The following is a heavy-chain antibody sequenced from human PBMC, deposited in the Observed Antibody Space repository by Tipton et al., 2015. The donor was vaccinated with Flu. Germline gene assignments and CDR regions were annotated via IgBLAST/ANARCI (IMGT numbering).Heavy chain of an antibody. CDR3: ARAVGGWPHTSAAFDI. J-gene: IGHJ3*02. Sequence: TLSLTCTVSGGSISSYYWSWIRQPPGKGLEWIGYIYYSGSANYNPSLKSRVTISVDTSKNQFSLNLSSVTAADTAVYYCARAVGGWPHTSAAFDIWGQGTMVTVSS. CDR2: IYYSGSA. V-gene: IGHV4-59*01. CDR1: GGSISSYY. D-gene: IGHD5-24*01.